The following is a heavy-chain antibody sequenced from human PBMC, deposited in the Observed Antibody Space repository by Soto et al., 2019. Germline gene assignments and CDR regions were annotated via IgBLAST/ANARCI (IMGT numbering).Heavy chain of an antibody. J-gene: IGHJ4*02. CDR3: ARGWGYDSTYYYYAY. Sequence: QVQLVQSGAEVRKPGSSVRVSCKASGGSFNRHTISWVRQAPGQGLEWMGGIIPIFGTANHAQKFQGRVTIIADESTSTVYMELSSLRSDDTAIYYCARGWGYDSTYYYYAYWGQVTLVIVS. CDR1: GGSFNRHT. V-gene: IGHV1-69*01. D-gene: IGHD3-16*01. CDR2: IIPIFGTA.